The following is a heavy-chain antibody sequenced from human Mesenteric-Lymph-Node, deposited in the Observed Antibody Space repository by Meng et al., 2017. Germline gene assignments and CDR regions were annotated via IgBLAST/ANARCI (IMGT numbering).Heavy chain of an antibody. V-gene: IGHV4-34*01. CDR1: GGSFSGYY. J-gene: IGHJ5*02. Sequence: QVQLRQWGAVLLKPSETLSLTCAVYGGSFSGYYCSWIRQPPGKGLEWNGEINHSGSTNYNPSLKSRVTISVDTSKNQFSLKLGSVTAADTAVYYCARVAAAGNEWFDPWGQGTLVTVSS. D-gene: IGHD6-13*01. CDR2: INHSGST. CDR3: ARVAAAGNEWFDP.